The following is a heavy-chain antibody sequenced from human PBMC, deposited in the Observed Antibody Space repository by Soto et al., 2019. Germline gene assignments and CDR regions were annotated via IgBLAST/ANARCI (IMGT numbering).Heavy chain of an antibody. D-gene: IGHD2-15*01. Sequence: EVQLVESGGGLVKPGGSLRLSCAASGFNFNSYTINWVRQAPGKRLEWLSSISSSGYIFSTDSVRGRFTISRDNAKNSLYLQIIGLRAEDTAVYFCARDCSGGSCYPGMDVWGQGATVTVSS. CDR3: ARDCSGGSCYPGMDV. V-gene: IGHV3-21*01. CDR2: ISSSGYI. CDR1: GFNFNSYT. J-gene: IGHJ6*02.